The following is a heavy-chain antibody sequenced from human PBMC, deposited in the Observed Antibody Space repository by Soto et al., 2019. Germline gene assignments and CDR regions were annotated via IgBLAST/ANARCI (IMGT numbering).Heavy chain of an antibody. CDR1: GGSISSGGYY. J-gene: IGHJ4*02. CDR2: IYYSGST. Sequence: QVQLQESGPGLVKPSQTLSLTCTVSGGSISSGGYYWSWIRQHPGKGLEWIGYIYYSGSTYYNPSLRGRVTISVGTSKNPFSLKVSSVPAADTAVYYCAREEGGGDDYWGQGTLVTVSS. D-gene: IGHD3-16*01. V-gene: IGHV4-31*03. CDR3: AREEGGGDDY.